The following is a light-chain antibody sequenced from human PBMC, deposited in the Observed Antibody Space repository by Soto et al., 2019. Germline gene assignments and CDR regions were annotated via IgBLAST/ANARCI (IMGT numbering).Light chain of an antibody. CDR2: KAS. CDR1: QSISSW. J-gene: IGKJ2*01. CDR3: QQYNSYPYT. V-gene: IGKV1-5*03. Sequence: DLQMTQSPSTLSASVGDRVTITCRASQSISSWLAWYQQKPGKAPKLLIYKASSLESGVPSRFSVSGSGTEFTLTISSLQPDDFATYYCQQYNSYPYTFGQGTKLEIK.